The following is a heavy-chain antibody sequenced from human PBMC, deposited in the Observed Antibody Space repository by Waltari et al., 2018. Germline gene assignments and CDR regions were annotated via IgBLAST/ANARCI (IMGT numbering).Heavy chain of an antibody. Sequence: QMQLVQSGAEVKKPGASVKVSCKASGYPFSDYDINWVRQATGHGLEGRGWINPKSGNTVSAQNFQDRVTITRDPSTSTVYMELSSLRSDDAAVYYCARVHYDFWSGYYIWGQGTLVTVPS. CDR1: GYPFSDYD. J-gene: IGHJ4*02. CDR2: INPKSGNT. CDR3: ARVHYDFWSGYYI. D-gene: IGHD3-3*01. V-gene: IGHV1-8*02.